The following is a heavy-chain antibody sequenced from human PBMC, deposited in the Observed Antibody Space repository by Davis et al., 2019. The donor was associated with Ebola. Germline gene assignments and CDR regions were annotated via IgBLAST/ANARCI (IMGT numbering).Heavy chain of an antibody. D-gene: IGHD2/OR15-2a*01. CDR1: GFTFSSYG. Sequence: GESLKISCAASGFTFSSYGMSWVRQAPGEGLEWVSYISGSSSTVYNADSVKGRFIISRDNAHNSLYLQLNSLRDEDTAVYFCARRILSPSRGGMDVWGRGTTVIVSS. CDR3: ARRILSPSRGGMDV. J-gene: IGHJ6*02. V-gene: IGHV3-48*02. CDR2: ISGSSSTV.